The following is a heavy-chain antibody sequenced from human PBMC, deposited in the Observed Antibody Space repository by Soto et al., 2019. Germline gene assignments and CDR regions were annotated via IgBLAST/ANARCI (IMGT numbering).Heavy chain of an antibody. D-gene: IGHD2-8*01. CDR1: GDSISSRNW. J-gene: IGHJ5*02. CDR2: IHHSGST. V-gene: IGHV4-4*02. Sequence: QVQLQESGPGLVKPSETLSLTCAVSGDSISSRNWWSWVRQTPGKGLEYIGEIHHSGSTNYNPSLKSRVTMSVDKSKIQFSLTLNSVTAADTAIYYCARRKLEMMYVGWFDPWGQGTLVTVSS. CDR3: ARRKLEMMYVGWFDP.